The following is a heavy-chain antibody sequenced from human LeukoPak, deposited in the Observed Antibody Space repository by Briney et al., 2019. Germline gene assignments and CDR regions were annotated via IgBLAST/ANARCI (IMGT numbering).Heavy chain of an antibody. V-gene: IGHV4-30-4*08. CDR3: ARAVNYDFWSGYYP. D-gene: IGHD3-3*01. CDR2: IYYSGST. Sequence: SQTLSLTCTVSGGSISSGDYYWSWIRQPPGKGLEWIGYIYYSGSTYYNPSLKSRVTISVDTSKNQFSLKLSSVSAADTAVYYCARAVNYDFWSGYYPWGQGTLVTVSS. J-gene: IGHJ4*02. CDR1: GGSISSGDYY.